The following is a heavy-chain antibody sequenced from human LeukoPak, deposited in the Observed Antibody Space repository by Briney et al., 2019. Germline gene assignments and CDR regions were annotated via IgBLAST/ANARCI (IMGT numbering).Heavy chain of an antibody. CDR3: ARDQTITMIVVAAYYFDY. CDR1: GGTFSSYA. V-gene: IGHV1-69*01. D-gene: IGHD3-22*01. CDR2: IIPIFGTA. J-gene: IGHJ4*02. Sequence: GSSVKVSCKASGGTFSSYAISWVRQAPGQGLEWMGGIIPIFGTANYAQKFQGRVTITADESTSTAYMELSSLRSDDTAVYYCARDQTITMIVVAAYYFDYWGQGTLVTVSS.